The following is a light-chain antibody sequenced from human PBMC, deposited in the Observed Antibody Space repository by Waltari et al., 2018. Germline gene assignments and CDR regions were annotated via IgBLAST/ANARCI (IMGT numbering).Light chain of an antibody. CDR2: QDS. V-gene: IGLV3-1*01. CDR3: QAWDSSTAV. Sequence: YELTQPPSVSVSPGQTASITCSGAKLGDKYACWYQQKPGQSPVLVIYQDSKRPSGIPERFSGSNSGNTATLTISGTQAMDEADYYCQAWDSSTAVFGGGTKLTVL. CDR1: KLGDKY. J-gene: IGLJ2*01.